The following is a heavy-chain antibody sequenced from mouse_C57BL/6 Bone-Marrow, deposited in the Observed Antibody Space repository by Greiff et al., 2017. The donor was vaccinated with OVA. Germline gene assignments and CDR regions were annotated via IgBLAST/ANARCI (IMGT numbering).Heavy chain of an antibody. V-gene: IGHV2-6-1*01. D-gene: IGHD2-4*01. Sequence: VKLVESGPGLVAPSQSLSITCTVSGFSLTSYGVHWVRQPPGKGLEWLVVIWSDGSTTYNSALKSRLSISKDNSKSQVFLKMNSLQTDDTAMYYCARHDYDDGYYFDYWGQGTTLTVSS. J-gene: IGHJ2*01. CDR2: IWSDGST. CDR1: GFSLTSYG. CDR3: ARHDYDDGYYFDY.